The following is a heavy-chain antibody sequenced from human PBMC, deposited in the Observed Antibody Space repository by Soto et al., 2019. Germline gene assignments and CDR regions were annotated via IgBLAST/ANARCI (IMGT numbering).Heavy chain of an antibody. CDR2: IIPILGIA. CDR1: GGTFSSYT. J-gene: IGHJ4*02. Sequence: SVKVSCKASGGTFSSYTISWVRQAPGQGLEWMGRIIPILGIANYAQKFQGRVTITADKSTSTAYMELSSLRSEDTAVYYCARATVGGGYSGYDGWVDYWGQGTLVTVSS. D-gene: IGHD5-12*01. CDR3: ARATVGGGYSGYDGWVDY. V-gene: IGHV1-69*02.